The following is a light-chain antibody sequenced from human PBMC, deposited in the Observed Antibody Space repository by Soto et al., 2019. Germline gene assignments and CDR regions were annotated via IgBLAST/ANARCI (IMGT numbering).Light chain of an antibody. CDR2: EVS. CDR1: SSDVGGYNY. V-gene: IGLV2-14*01. Sequence: QSALTQPASVSGSPGQSITISCTGTSSDVGGYNYVSWYQQHPGKAPKLMIYEVSNRPSGVSNRFSGSKSGNTASLTISGLQAEDEADYYCSSYTSNSTPYVFGTGTKLTV. CDR3: SSYTSNSTPYV. J-gene: IGLJ1*01.